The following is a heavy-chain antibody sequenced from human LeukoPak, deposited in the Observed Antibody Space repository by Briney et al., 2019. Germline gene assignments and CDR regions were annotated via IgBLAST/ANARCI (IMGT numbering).Heavy chain of an antibody. V-gene: IGHV3-21*01. CDR3: ARDTLRYCGGDCYSIDY. D-gene: IGHD2-21*02. J-gene: IGHJ4*02. CDR1: GFTFSSYS. CDR2: ISSSSSYI. Sequence: GGSLRLSCAASGFTFSSYSMNWVRQAPGKGLEWVSSISSSSSYIYYADSVKGRFTISRDNAKNSLYLQMNSLRAEDTAVYYCARDTLRYCGGDCYSIDYWGQGTLVTVSS.